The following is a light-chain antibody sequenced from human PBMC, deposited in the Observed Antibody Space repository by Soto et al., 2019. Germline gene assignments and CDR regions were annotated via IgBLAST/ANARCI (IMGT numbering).Light chain of an antibody. Sequence: EIVLTESPATLSLSPGERATLSCRASQSVSSYLAWYQQKPGQAPRLLIYEASNRATGIPARFSGSGSGTDFNLTISSLEPEDFAVYYCQQRSNWPLTFGGGTKVEIK. J-gene: IGKJ4*01. CDR2: EAS. V-gene: IGKV3-11*01. CDR1: QSVSSY. CDR3: QQRSNWPLT.